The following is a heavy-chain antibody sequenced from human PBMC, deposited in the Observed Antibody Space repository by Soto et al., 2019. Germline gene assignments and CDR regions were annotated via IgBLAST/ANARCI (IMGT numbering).Heavy chain of an antibody. J-gene: IGHJ4*02. V-gene: IGHV3-23*01. CDR3: AKDLGVFGPRWLQIDY. CDR1: GFTYSSYW. Sequence: PGGSLRLSCAASGFTYSSYWMHWVRQAPGKGLVWVSAISGSGGSTYYADSVKGRFTISRDNSKNTLYLQMNSLRAEDTAVYYCAKDLGVFGPRWLQIDYWGQGTLVTVSS. D-gene: IGHD5-12*01. CDR2: ISGSGGST.